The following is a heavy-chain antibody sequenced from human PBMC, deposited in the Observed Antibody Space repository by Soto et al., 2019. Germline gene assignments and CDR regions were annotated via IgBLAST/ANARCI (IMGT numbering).Heavy chain of an antibody. CDR3: ARGLLLDSDY. CDR2: INHGGGT. V-gene: IGHV4-34*01. D-gene: IGHD1-26*01. Sequence: QVQLQQWGAGLLKPSETLSLTCAVYGGSLSGYYWSWIRQPPGKGLEWIGEINHGGGTNYNPSLKSRVTISGDTSKDQFSLELRSASAADTAVYFCARGLLLDSDYWGQGALVTVSS. J-gene: IGHJ4*02. CDR1: GGSLSGYY.